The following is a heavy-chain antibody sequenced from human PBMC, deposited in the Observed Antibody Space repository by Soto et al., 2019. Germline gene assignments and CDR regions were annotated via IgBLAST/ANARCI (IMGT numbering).Heavy chain of an antibody. D-gene: IGHD1-26*01. CDR1: GFPFSSYA. V-gene: IGHV3-23*01. CDR2: ISGSGGST. J-gene: IGHJ2*01. CDR3: ATTQEWENILGRSYFDL. Sequence: EVQLLESGGGLVQPGGSLRLSCAASGFPFSSYAMSWVRQAPGKGLEWVPAISGSGGSTYYADSVKGRFTISSDNSKNTLYLQMNSLRVEDTAVYYCATTQEWENILGRSYFDLWGRGTLVTVSS.